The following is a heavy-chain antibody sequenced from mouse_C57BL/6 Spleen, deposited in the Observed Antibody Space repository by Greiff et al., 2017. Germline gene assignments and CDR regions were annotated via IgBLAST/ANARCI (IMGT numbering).Heavy chain of an antibody. V-gene: IGHV1-26*01. CDR2: INPNNGGT. D-gene: IGHD1-1*01. J-gene: IGHJ2*01. Sequence: EVQLQQSGPELVKPGASVKISCKASGYTFTDYYMNWVKQSHGQSLEWIGDINPNNGGTSYNQKFKGKATLTVDKSSSTAYMELRSLTSEDSAVYYCARTGSHFDDWGQGTTLTVSS. CDR1: GYTFTDYY. CDR3: ARTGSHFDD.